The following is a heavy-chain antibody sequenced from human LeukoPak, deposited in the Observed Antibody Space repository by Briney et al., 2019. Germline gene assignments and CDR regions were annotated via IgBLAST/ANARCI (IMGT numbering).Heavy chain of an antibody. D-gene: IGHD3-10*01. Sequence: ASVKVSCKASGYTFTTYCISWVRQPPGQGLEWMGWISGYNGNTNYAQKLQGRVTVNTDTSTSTAYMELRTLRSDDTAVYYCARDYGSGSYYDHNWFDPWGQGTLVTVSS. CDR3: ARDYGSGSYYDHNWFDP. CDR1: GYTFTTYC. CDR2: ISGYNGNT. V-gene: IGHV1-18*01. J-gene: IGHJ5*02.